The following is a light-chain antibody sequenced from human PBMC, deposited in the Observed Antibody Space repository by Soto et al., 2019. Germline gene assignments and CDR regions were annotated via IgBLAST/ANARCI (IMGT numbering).Light chain of an antibody. J-gene: IGKJ1*01. CDR3: QQYKSYWT. CDR1: QDISDY. V-gene: IGKV1-9*01. Sequence: IKLTQSPSFLSASVGDRVTITCRASQDISDYLAWYQQRPGKAPKLLIYATSTLQSGVPSRFSGSGSGTEFTLTISSLQPEDFATYSCQQYKSYWTFGQGTKVDIK. CDR2: ATS.